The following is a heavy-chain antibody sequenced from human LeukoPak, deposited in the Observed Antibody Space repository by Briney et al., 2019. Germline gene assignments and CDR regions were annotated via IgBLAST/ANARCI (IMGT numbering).Heavy chain of an antibody. Sequence: GGSLRLSCAASGFTFSSYGMTWVRQAPRKGLEWVSTFDRGGKTYYADSLKGRFIISRDNSVNTLYLQMNSLRAEDTAVYYCAKRDSSGHHYLDYWGQGILVTVSS. CDR2: FDRGGKT. V-gene: IGHV3-23*01. CDR3: AKRDSSGHHYLDY. D-gene: IGHD3-22*01. CDR1: GFTFSSYG. J-gene: IGHJ4*02.